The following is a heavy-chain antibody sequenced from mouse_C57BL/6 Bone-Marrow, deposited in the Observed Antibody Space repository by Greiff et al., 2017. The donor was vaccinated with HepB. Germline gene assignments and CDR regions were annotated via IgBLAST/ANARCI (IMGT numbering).Heavy chain of an antibody. D-gene: IGHD1-1*01. CDR1: GYSITSGYY. CDR2: ISYDGSN. CDR3: AKGITTVVGHWYFDV. V-gene: IGHV3-6*01. Sequence: EVQLQESGPGLVKPSQSLSLTCSVTGYSITSGYYWNWIRQFPGNKLEWMGYISYDGSNNYNPSLKNRISITRDTSKNQFFLKLNSVTTEDTATYYCAKGITTVVGHWYFDVWGTGTTVTVSS. J-gene: IGHJ1*03.